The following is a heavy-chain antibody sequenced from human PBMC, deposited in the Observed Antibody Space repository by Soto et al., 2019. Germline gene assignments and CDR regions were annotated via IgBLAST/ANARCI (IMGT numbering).Heavy chain of an antibody. V-gene: IGHV3-23*01. CDR1: GFTFSSYA. Sequence: GGSLRLSCAASGFTFSSYAMSWVRQAPGKGLEWVSAISGSGGSTYYADSVKGQFTISRDNSKNTLYLQMNSLRAEDTAVYYCAKDAPLTIFGVVTNADYYYYGMDVWGQGTTVTVSS. J-gene: IGHJ6*02. CDR3: AKDAPLTIFGVVTNADYYYYGMDV. CDR2: ISGSGGST. D-gene: IGHD3-3*01.